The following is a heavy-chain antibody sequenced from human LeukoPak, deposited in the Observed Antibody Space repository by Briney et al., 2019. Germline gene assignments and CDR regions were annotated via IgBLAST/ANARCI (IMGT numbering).Heavy chain of an antibody. CDR3: ATDNYGMLDY. V-gene: IGHV1-2*02. CDR1: RYTFTDYY. Sequence: ASVQVSCTASRYTFTDYYIDWVRRAAGQGLEGMGWVETRCGITKCTQKFQGRVTMTRDTSINTVYVNLSGLTFDDTAVYYCATDNYGMLDYWGQGTLVTVSS. D-gene: IGHD3-9*01. J-gene: IGHJ4*02. CDR2: VETRCGIT.